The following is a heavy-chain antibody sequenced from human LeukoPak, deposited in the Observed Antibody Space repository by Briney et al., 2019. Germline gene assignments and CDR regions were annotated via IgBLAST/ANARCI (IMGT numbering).Heavy chain of an antibody. J-gene: IGHJ4*02. CDR2: ISSGSSYI. CDR1: GFTFSTYT. CDR3: ARGALLYPFDY. Sequence: GGSLRLSYAASGFTFSTYTMNWVRQAPGKGLEWVSSISSGSSYIYYADSVKGRFTISRDNAKNSLYLQMNSLRAEDTAIYYCARGALLYPFDYWGQGTLVTVSS. D-gene: IGHD3-10*01. V-gene: IGHV3-21*01.